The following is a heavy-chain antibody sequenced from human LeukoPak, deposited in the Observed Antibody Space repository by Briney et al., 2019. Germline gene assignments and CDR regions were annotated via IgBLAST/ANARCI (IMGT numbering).Heavy chain of an antibody. CDR3: ASGYCSAGTCYGLLDF. CDR2: ISAYNGNT. Sequence: ASVNVSCKASGYTFTTYGISWVRQAPGQGFEWMGWISAYNGNTNYAQKLQGRVTMTSDTSTKTAYMELRSLRSNDTAVYYCASGYCSAGTCYGLLDFWGRGTLVIVSS. V-gene: IGHV1-18*01. J-gene: IGHJ4*02. D-gene: IGHD2-15*01. CDR1: GYTFTTYG.